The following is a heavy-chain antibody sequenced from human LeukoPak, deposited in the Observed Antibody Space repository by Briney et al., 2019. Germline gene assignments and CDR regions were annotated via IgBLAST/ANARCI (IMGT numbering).Heavy chain of an antibody. D-gene: IGHD6-19*01. CDR2: IWYDGSNK. V-gene: IGHV3-33*06. CDR3: AKARFGWYGDS. J-gene: IGHJ4*02. Sequence: PGRSLRLSCAASGFTFSSYGMHWVRQAPGKGLEWVAVIWYDGSNKYYADSVKGRFTISRDNSKNTLYLQMNSLRAEDTAVYYCAKARFGWYGDSWGQGTLVTVSS. CDR1: GFTFSSYG.